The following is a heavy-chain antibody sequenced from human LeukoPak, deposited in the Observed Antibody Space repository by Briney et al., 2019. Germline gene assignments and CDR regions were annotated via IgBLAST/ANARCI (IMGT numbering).Heavy chain of an antibody. CDR3: ARDQYSSSTLSSYFDY. Sequence: PGGSLRLSCAASGFTFSSYAMSGVRQAPGKGLEWVSAISGSGGSTYYADSVKGRFTISRDNSKNTLYLQMNSLRAEDTAVYYCARDQYSSSTLSSYFDYWGQGTLVTVSS. D-gene: IGHD6-13*01. CDR1: GFTFSSYA. V-gene: IGHV3-23*01. J-gene: IGHJ4*02. CDR2: ISGSGGST.